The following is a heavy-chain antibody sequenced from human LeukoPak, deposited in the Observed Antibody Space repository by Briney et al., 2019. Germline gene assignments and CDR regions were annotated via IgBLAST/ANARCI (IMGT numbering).Heavy chain of an antibody. V-gene: IGHV4-59*01. CDR2: IYYRGTT. CDR3: VSSSPRYCTGGTCHSSRGFDY. J-gene: IGHJ4*02. D-gene: IGHD2-15*01. Sequence: SETLSLTCTVSGDSISTYYWSWIRQSPGKGLEWIAYIYYRGTTNYNPSLKSRVTISADTSKTQFSLILSSVTAADTAVYYCVSSSPRYCTGGTCHSSRGFDYWGQGALVTVSS. CDR1: GDSISTYY.